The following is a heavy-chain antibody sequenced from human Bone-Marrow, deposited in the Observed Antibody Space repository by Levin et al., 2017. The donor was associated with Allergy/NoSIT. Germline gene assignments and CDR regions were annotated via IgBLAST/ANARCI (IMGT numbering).Heavy chain of an antibody. CDR1: GGSIRSDGHY. Sequence: SETLSLTCTVSGGSIRSDGHYWSWIRQRPGKGLEWIGYIYHSGNTYYNPSLKSRLTISIDTSKNQFSLKLTSVTAADTAVYYCARVLFNYSGSGTHDYWGQGTLVTVSS. CDR2: IYHSGNT. CDR3: ARVLFNYSGSGTHDY. D-gene: IGHD3-10*01. J-gene: IGHJ4*02. V-gene: IGHV4-31*03.